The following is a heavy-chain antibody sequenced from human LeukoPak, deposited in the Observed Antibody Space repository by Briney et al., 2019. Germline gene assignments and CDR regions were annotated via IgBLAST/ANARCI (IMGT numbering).Heavy chain of an antibody. Sequence: GGTLRLSCAASGFTFSSYGMSWVRQAPGKGLEWVSAISGSGGSTYYADSVKGRFTISRDNSKNTLYLQMNSLRAEDTAVYYCAKDMYYYDSSPNDYWGQGTLVTVSS. CDR2: ISGSGGST. J-gene: IGHJ4*02. CDR3: AKDMYYYDSSPNDY. CDR1: GFTFSSYG. V-gene: IGHV3-23*01. D-gene: IGHD3-22*01.